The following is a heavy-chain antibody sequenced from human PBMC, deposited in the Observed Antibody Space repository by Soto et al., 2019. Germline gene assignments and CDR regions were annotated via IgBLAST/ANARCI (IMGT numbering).Heavy chain of an antibody. CDR1: GFTFSSYA. D-gene: IGHD5-12*01. J-gene: IGHJ4*02. V-gene: IGHV3-23*01. CDR3: AKDVYSGYGFSDY. Sequence: TGGSLRLSCAASGFTFSSYAMSWVRQAPGKGLEWVSAISGSGGSTYYADSVKGRFTISRNNSKNTLYLQMNSLRAEDTAVYYCAKDVYSGYGFSDYWGQGTLVTVSS. CDR2: ISGSGGST.